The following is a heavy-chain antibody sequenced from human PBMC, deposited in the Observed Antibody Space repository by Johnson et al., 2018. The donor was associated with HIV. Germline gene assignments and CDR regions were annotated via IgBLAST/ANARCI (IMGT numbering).Heavy chain of an antibody. V-gene: IGHV3-30*14. CDR3: ARMTTTVSHHDAFDI. CDR2: ISYDGSGT. Sequence: QVLLVESGGGLVKPGGSLRLSCAASGFTFSDYYMSWIRQAPGKGLEWVAVISYDGSGTSHADSVKGRFTISRDNSKNTLYLQMNSLRAEDTAVYYCARMTTTVSHHDAFDIWGQGTMVTVSS. J-gene: IGHJ3*02. CDR1: GFTFSDYY. D-gene: IGHD4-17*01.